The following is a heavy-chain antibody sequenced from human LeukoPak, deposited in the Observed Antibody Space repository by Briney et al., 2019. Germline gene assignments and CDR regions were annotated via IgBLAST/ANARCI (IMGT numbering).Heavy chain of an antibody. J-gene: IGHJ4*02. CDR1: GFTFSNSW. CDR3: ATAGNYYFPY. CDR2: MDRDGNTI. D-gene: IGHD3-10*01. V-gene: IGHV3-74*01. Sequence: PGGSLRLSCAASGFTFSNSWMHWVRHAPGEGLVWVSRMDRDGNTIDYADSVKGRFTISRDNAKDTLYLQMNSLRVEDMAVYYCATAGNYYFPYGGLGTLVTVS.